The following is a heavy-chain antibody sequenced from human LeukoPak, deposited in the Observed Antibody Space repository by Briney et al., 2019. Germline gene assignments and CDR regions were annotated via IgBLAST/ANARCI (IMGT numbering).Heavy chain of an antibody. CDR3: ARKRSSWASFDY. CDR2: IYYSGST. J-gene: IGHJ4*02. D-gene: IGHD6-13*01. V-gene: IGHV4-59*01. CDR1: GGSISSYY. Sequence: SETLSLTCTVSGGSISSYYWGWIRQPPGKGLEWIGYIYYSGSTNYNPSLKSRVTISVDTSKNQFSLKLSSVTAADTAVYYCARKRSSWASFDYWGQGTLVTVSS.